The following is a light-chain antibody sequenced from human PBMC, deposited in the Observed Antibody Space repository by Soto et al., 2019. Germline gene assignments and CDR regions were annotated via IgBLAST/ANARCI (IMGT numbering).Light chain of an antibody. Sequence: EIVMTQSPATLSLSPGERATLSCRASQSVNSNLAWYQQKPGQAPRLLIYGESTRATGIPARFSVSGSGTEFTLTISSLQSEDFAVYYCQQYNDWPLTFGGGTKVEIK. J-gene: IGKJ4*01. V-gene: IGKV3-15*01. CDR2: GES. CDR3: QQYNDWPLT. CDR1: QSVNSN.